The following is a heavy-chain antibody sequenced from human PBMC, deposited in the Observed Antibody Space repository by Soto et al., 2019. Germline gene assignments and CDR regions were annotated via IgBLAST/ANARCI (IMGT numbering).Heavy chain of an antibody. J-gene: IGHJ6*02. CDR3: AKALGYCSGGRCYPPGYYYGMDV. CDR2: ISYDGSNK. Sequence: QVQLAESGGGVVQPGRSLRLSCAASGFTFSSFGMHWVRQAPGKGLEWVAVISYDGSNKYYADSVKGRFTISRDNSKNTLYLQMNSLRAEDTAVYYCAKALGYCSGGRCYPPGYYYGMDVWGQWTTVTVSS. D-gene: IGHD2-15*01. V-gene: IGHV3-30*18. CDR1: GFTFSSFG.